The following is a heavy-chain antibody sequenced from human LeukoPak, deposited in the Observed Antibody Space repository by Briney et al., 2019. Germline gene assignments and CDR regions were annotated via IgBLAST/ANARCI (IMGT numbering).Heavy chain of an antibody. CDR3: ARETYYYDSTTYFRATDY. J-gene: IGHJ4*02. Sequence: TGGSLRLSCAASGFTFSSYAMSWVRQAPGKGLEWVSAISGSGGSTYYADSVEGRFTISRDNSKNTLYLQMNSLRAEDTAVYYCARETYYYDSTTYFRATDYWGQGTLVTVSS. CDR2: ISGSGGST. CDR1: GFTFSSYA. V-gene: IGHV3-23*01. D-gene: IGHD3-22*01.